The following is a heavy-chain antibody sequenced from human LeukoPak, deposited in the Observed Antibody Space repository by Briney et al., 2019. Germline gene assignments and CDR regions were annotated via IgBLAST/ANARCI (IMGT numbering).Heavy chain of an antibody. CDR2: INPNSGGT. J-gene: IGHJ4*02. D-gene: IGHD2-8*01. CDR3: AREIGYAMCYFDY. V-gene: IGHV1-2*02. Sequence: ASVKVSCKASGYTFTGYYMHWVRQAPGQGLEWMGWINPNSGGTNYAQKFQGRVTMTRDTSISTAYMELSRLRSDDTAVYYCAREIGYAMCYFDYWGQGTLVTVSS. CDR1: GYTFTGYY.